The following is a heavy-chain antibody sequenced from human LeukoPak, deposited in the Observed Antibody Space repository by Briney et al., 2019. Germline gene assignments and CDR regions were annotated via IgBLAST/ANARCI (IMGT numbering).Heavy chain of an antibody. Sequence: GGSLRLSCAASGFIFSSYWMNWVRQAPGKGLEWVANIKYDESAKQYVDSVKGRFTISRDNAKNLLYLQMNSLRVEDTAVYYCAGESWGPGVGERLASGFDIWGQGTMVTVSS. D-gene: IGHD1-26*01. CDR1: GFIFSSYW. J-gene: IGHJ3*02. CDR3: AGESWGPGVGERLASGFDI. CDR2: IKYDESAK. V-gene: IGHV3-7*01.